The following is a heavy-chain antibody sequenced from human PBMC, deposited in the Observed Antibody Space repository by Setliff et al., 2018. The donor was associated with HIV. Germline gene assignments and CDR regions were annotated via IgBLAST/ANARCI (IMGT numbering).Heavy chain of an antibody. CDR3: AGEAPRATLDY. CDR2: INAGNGNT. J-gene: IGHJ4*02. V-gene: IGHV1-3*01. CDR1: GYSFSNFA. Sequence: ASVKVSCKASGYSFSNFALHWVRQVPGQRPEWMGWINAGNGNTKYSQKFQDRVTITRDTSADTVYMELNSLRSEDTAVYYCAGEAPRATLDYWGQGTLVTVSS. D-gene: IGHD6-6*01.